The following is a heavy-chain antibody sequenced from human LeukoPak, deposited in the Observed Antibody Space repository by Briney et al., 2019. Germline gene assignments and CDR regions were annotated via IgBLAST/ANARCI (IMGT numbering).Heavy chain of an antibody. V-gene: IGHV5-51*01. CDR1: GYSLTSYW. J-gene: IGHJ4*03. CDR2: IYPGDSDT. D-gene: IGHD4-17*01. CDR3: ARLDPPLDDYGDYGYFDY. Sequence: GESLKISCKGSGYSLTSYWIGWVRQMPGKGLEWMGIIYPGDSDTRYSPSFQGQVTISADKSISTAYLQWSSLKASDTAMYYCARLDPPLDDYGDYGYFDYWGQGTLVTVSS.